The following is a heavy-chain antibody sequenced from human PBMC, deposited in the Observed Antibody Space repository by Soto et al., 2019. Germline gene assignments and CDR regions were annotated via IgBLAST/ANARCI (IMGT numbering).Heavy chain of an antibody. CDR1: GYTFTTHG. D-gene: IGHD2-15*01. CDR2: VRGDNGHT. Sequence: QVQLVQSGAEVKKPGASVKVSCKASGYTFTTHGISWVRQVPGQGLEWMGWVRGDNGHTNYAQSLQGRVTMTTDTATNTASMELSSLRSDDTAVYYCARDLGYCRSGTCYREWFDPWGQGTLVTVSS. CDR3: ARDLGYCRSGTCYREWFDP. V-gene: IGHV1-18*01. J-gene: IGHJ5*02.